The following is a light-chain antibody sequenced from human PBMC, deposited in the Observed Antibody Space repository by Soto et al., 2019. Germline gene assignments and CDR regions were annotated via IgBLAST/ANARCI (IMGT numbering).Light chain of an antibody. J-gene: IGLJ2*01. CDR3: CSYAGSSTYVV. V-gene: IGLV2-23*01. Sequence: QSALTQPASVSGPPGQSITISCTGTSSDVGSYNLVSWYQQHPGKAPKLMIYEGSKRPSGVFNRFSGSKSGNTASLTISGLQAEDEADYYCCSYAGSSTYVVFGGGTKLTVL. CDR1: SSDVGSYNL. CDR2: EGS.